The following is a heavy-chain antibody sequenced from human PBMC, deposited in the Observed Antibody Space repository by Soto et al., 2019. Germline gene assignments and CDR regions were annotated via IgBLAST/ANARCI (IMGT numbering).Heavy chain of an antibody. J-gene: IGHJ4*02. CDR1: GGTFSSYA. CDR2: IIPIFGTA. V-gene: IGHV1-69*05. Sequence: SVKVSCKASGGTFSSYAISCVRQAPGQGLEWMGGIIPIFGTANYAQKLQGRVTITRDTSASTAYMELSSLRSEDTAVYYCARGWFGSHFFAYWVQGTLVTVSS. CDR3: ARGWFGSHFFAY. D-gene: IGHD3-10*01.